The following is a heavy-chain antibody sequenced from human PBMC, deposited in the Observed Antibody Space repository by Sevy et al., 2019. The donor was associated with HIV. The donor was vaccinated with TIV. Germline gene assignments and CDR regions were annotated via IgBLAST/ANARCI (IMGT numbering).Heavy chain of an antibody. CDR1: GFTFSDYY. CDR2: ISSSGSTI. J-gene: IGHJ6*02. V-gene: IGHV3-11*01. CDR3: ARGRGLMTTVTSVYYGVDV. Sequence: GGSLRLSCAASGFTFSDYYMSWIRQAPGKGLEWVSYISSSGSTIYYADSVKGRFTISRDNAKNSLYLQMNSLRAEDTAVYYCARGRGLMTTVTSVYYGVDVWGQGTTVTVSS. D-gene: IGHD4-17*01.